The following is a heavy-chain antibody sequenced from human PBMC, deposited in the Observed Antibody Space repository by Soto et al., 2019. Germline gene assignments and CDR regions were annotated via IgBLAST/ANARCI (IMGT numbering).Heavy chain of an antibody. CDR2: ISYDGSNK. V-gene: IGHV3-30-3*01. CDR3: ARDGAAPASSSWYYFDY. CDR1: GFTFSSYA. J-gene: IGHJ4*02. Sequence: ESGGGVVQPGRSLRLSCAASGFTFSSYAMHWVRQAPGKGLEWVAVISYDGSNKYYADSVKGRFTISRDNSKNTLYLQMNSLRAEDTAVYYCARDGAAPASSSWYYFDYWGQGTLVTVSS. D-gene: IGHD6-13*01.